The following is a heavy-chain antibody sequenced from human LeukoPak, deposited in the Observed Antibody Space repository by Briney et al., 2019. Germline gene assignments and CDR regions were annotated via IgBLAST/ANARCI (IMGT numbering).Heavy chain of an antibody. CDR1: GYTFTSYD. J-gene: IGHJ6*03. CDR3: ARGIAAAGLRYYYYYMDV. Sequence: ASVKVSCKASGYTFTSYDINWVRQATGQGLEWMGWMNPNSGNTGYAQKFQGRVTITRNTSISIAYMELSSLRSEDTAVYYCARGIAAAGLRYYYYYMDVWGKGTTVTVSS. D-gene: IGHD6-13*01. CDR2: MNPNSGNT. V-gene: IGHV1-8*03.